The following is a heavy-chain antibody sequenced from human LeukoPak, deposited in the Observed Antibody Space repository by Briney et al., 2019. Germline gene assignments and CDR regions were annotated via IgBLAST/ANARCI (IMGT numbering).Heavy chain of an antibody. CDR3: ARGGGYCSSTSCRGPYYFDY. Sequence: PSETLSLTCTVSGVSISSGGYYWSWIRQHPGKGLEWIGYIYYSGSTYYNPSLKSRVTISVDTSKNQFSPKLSSVTAADTAVYYCARGGGYCSSTSCRGPYYFDYWGQGTLVTVSS. V-gene: IGHV4-31*03. D-gene: IGHD2-2*01. CDR2: IYYSGST. J-gene: IGHJ4*02. CDR1: GVSISSGGYY.